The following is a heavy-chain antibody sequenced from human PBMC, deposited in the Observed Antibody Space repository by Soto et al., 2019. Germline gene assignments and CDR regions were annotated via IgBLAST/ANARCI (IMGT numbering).Heavy chain of an antibody. CDR3: ARETVTIIARYFDL. J-gene: IGHJ2*01. Sequence: PGGSLRLSCAASGFTFSSYSMNWVRQAPGKGLEWVSSISSSSYIYHADSVKGRFTISRDNAKNSLYLQMNSLRAEDTAVYYCARETVTIIARYFDLWGRGTLVTVSS. D-gene: IGHD4-17*01. CDR1: GFTFSSYS. CDR2: ISSSSYI. V-gene: IGHV3-21*01.